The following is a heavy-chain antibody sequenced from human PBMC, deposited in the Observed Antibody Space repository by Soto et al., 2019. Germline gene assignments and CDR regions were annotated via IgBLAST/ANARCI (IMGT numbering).Heavy chain of an antibody. CDR2: INHSGNT. Sequence: TSETLSLTCAVYGGSFSGYYWCWIRQPPGQGLEWIGEINHSGNTNYNPSLKSRVAISVDTSKNQLFLNLSSVTAADAAKYYCARHHVRGRTIAGAAEFWGQGTLVTVSS. J-gene: IGHJ4*02. D-gene: IGHD6-13*01. CDR3: ARHHVRGRTIAGAAEF. CDR1: GGSFSGYY. V-gene: IGHV4-34*01.